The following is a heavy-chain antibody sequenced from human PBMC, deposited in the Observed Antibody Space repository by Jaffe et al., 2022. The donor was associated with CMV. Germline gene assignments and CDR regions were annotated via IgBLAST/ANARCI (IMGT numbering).Heavy chain of an antibody. CDR1: GFTFTGYY. D-gene: IGHD2-2*01. Sequence: QVQLVQSGAEVKKPGASVKVSCQASGFTFTGYYIHWVRQAPGQGLEWMGWVSPNSGDTNYAQRFQDRVTMTRDTSISTAYMELNRLTSDDTALYFCARVQCTSTRCNKLGGYYYGMDAWGQGTTVTVSS. CDR2: VSPNSGDT. V-gene: IGHV1-2*02. CDR3: ARVQCTSTRCNKLGGYYYGMDA. J-gene: IGHJ6*02.